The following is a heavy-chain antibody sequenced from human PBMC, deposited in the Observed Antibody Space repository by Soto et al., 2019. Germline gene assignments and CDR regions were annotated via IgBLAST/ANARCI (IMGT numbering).Heavy chain of an antibody. D-gene: IGHD6-13*01. J-gene: IGHJ6*02. CDR1: GGSISSYY. Sequence: PSETLSLTCTVSGGSISSYYWSWIRQPPGKGLEWIGYIYYSGSTNYNPSLKSRVTISVDTSKNQFSLKLSSVTAADTAVYYCARERPCGRVYSSTYYGMDVWGQGTMVTVSS. CDR3: ARERPCGRVYSSTYYGMDV. V-gene: IGHV4-59*01. CDR2: IYYSGST.